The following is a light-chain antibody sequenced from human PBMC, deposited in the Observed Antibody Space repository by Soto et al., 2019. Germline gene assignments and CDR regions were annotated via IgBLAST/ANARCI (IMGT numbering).Light chain of an antibody. J-gene: IGLJ1*01. CDR1: SSDIGAYNY. Sequence: QSALTQPASVSGSPGQSITISCTASSSDIGAYNYVSWFQQYPGKAPKLIISEVSNRPSGVSNRFSGSKSGTAASLTISGLQTEDEADYFCFSFTTDWTHVFGKGTKVTVL. V-gene: IGLV2-14*01. CDR2: EVS. CDR3: FSFTTDWTHV.